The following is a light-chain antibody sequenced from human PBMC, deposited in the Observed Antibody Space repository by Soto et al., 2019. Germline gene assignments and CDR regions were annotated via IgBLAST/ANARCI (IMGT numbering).Light chain of an antibody. Sequence: RRIPPACSRVASVGGGALIRRRASQSISSYLNWYQQKPGKAPKLLIYAASSLQSGVPSRFSGSGSGTDFTLTISTLQPEDSATQNCQPVSSDPRTVGGGTKVDIK. V-gene: IGKV1-39*01. CDR2: AAS. CDR1: QSISSY. J-gene: IGKJ4*01. CDR3: QPVSSDPRT.